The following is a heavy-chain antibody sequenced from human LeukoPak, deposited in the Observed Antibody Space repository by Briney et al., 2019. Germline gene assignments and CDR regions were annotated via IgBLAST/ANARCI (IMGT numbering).Heavy chain of an antibody. D-gene: IGHD4-17*01. CDR3: AKDNIDYGDYPYAFDI. J-gene: IGHJ3*02. V-gene: IGHV3-23*01. CDR1: GFTFSSYA. Sequence: GGSLRLSCAASGFTFSSYAMSWVRQAPGKGLEWVSAISGSGGSTYYVDSVKGRFTISRDNSKNTLYLQMNSLRAEDTAVYYCAKDNIDYGDYPYAFDIWGQGTMVTVSS. CDR2: ISGSGGST.